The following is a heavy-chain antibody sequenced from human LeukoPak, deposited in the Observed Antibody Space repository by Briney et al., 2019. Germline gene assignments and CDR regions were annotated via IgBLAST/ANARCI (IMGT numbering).Heavy chain of an antibody. V-gene: IGHV3-33*01. CDR3: ARAGIGNALDY. J-gene: IGHJ4*02. Sequence: GMSLRLSCAASGLTFSKYGMNWVRQAPGKRLEWVAIIWYDGSNKYFAESVMGRFTISKDNSKNTVYLQMNSLRIEDTAVYHCARAGIGNALDYWGPGTQVTVSS. CDR1: GLTFSKYG. D-gene: IGHD2-2*01. CDR2: IWYDGSNK.